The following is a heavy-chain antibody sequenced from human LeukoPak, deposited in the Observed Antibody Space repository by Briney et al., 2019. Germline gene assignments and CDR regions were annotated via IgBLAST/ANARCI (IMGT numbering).Heavy chain of an antibody. J-gene: IGHJ4*02. Sequence: SETLSLTCTVSGGSISCYYGSWIRQPAGKGLEWIGRIYTSGRTNHNPSLKTRVAMSVDTSKNQFPLKLSPVTAADTAVYYCARDYDSSGYYFSGADYWGQGTLVTVSS. CDR3: ARDYDSSGYYFSGADY. CDR2: IYTSGRT. V-gene: IGHV4-4*07. CDR1: GGSISCYY. D-gene: IGHD3-22*01.